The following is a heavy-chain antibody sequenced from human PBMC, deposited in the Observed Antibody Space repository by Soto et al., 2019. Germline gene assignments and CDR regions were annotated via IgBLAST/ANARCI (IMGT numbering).Heavy chain of an antibody. D-gene: IGHD1-26*01. CDR3: ARGPSGDKVDY. J-gene: IGHJ4*02. V-gene: IGHV4-30-4*01. CDR1: GGSINNNGYF. CDR2: TYNRGST. Sequence: QVQLQESGPGVVEPSQTLSLTCTVSGGSINNNGYFWSWIRQPPGSGLEWIGHTYNRGSTYNNPSLKSRLTISVDTSKNQFSLKLSSVTAADTAVYYCARGPSGDKVDYWGQGTLVTVSS.